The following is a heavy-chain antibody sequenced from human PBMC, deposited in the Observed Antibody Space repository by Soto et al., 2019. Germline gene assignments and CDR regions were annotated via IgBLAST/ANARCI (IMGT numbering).Heavy chain of an antibody. J-gene: IGHJ4*02. CDR3: VEGWNDF. CDR2: IKSKVDGGAR. D-gene: IGHD1-1*01. Sequence: EVQMVQSGGDLVKPGGSLRLSCVTSGFMFSSAWMSWVRQAPGKGLEWVARIKSKVDGGARDYAAPVKGRFAISRDDSKNTVYLQMNRLRAEDTAVYYCVEGWNDFWGQGTLVTVSS. CDR1: GFMFSSAW. V-gene: IGHV3-15*01.